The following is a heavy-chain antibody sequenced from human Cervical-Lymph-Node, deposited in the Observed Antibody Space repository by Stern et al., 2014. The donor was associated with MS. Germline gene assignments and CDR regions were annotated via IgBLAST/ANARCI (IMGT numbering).Heavy chain of an antibody. CDR1: GFTFSDSY. Sequence: VQLVESGGGLVKPGGSLRLSCAASGFTFSDSYMTWIRQTPGKGLEGVSYISSSGDTIEYAESVKGRFTVSRDNAKNSLSLQMSSLRVEDTAVYYCVRGWEPRQDGPSGHDYDAFDIWGQGTMVTVSS. V-gene: IGHV3-11*01. J-gene: IGHJ3*02. D-gene: IGHD5-12*01. CDR3: VRGWEPRQDGPSGHDYDAFDI. CDR2: ISSSGDTI.